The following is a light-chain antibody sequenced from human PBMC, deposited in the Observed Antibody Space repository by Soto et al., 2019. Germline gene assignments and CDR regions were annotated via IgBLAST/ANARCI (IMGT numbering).Light chain of an antibody. V-gene: IGLV2-23*02. J-gene: IGLJ2*01. CDR3: CSYAGSSTLV. CDR1: SSDVGSYNF. CDR2: EVT. Sequence: QSVLTQPASVSGSTGQSITISCTGTSSDVGSYNFVSWYQQYPGKPPHLIIYEVTKRPSGVSARFSGSKSANTAFLRISGLQTDDEADYYCCSYAGSSTLVFGGGTKLTVL.